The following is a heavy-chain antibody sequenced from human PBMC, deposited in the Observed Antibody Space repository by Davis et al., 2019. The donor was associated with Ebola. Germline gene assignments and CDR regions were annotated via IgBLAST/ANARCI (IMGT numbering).Heavy chain of an antibody. CDR2: IYYTGSA. D-gene: IGHD3-10*01. CDR3: SERGSSV. V-gene: IGHV4-59*03. Sequence: PGGSLRLSCTVSGASMTSYYWSWIRQPPGKRLEWIGSIYYTGSAYYNSSLASRATISVDTSKNQFSLKLTSVTAADTAMYYCSERGSSVWGQGTLITVSS. CDR1: GASMTSYY. J-gene: IGHJ4*02.